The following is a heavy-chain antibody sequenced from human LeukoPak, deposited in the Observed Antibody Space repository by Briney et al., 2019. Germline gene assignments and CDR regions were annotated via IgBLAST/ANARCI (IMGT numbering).Heavy chain of an antibody. CDR1: GGSFSGYY. V-gene: IGHV4-34*01. CDR2: INHSGST. CDR3: TTAQSIAVAGPFDY. Sequence: SETLSLTCAVYGGSFSGYYWSWIRQPPGKGPEWIGEINHSGSTNYNPSLKSRVTISVDTSKNQFSLKLSSVTAADTAVYYCTTAQSIAVAGPFDYWGQGTLVTVSS. D-gene: IGHD6-19*01. J-gene: IGHJ4*02.